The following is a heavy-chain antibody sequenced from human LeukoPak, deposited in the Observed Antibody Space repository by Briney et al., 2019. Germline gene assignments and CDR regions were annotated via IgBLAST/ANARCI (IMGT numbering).Heavy chain of an antibody. CDR1: GFTFSSYA. Sequence: GGSLRLSCEASGFTFSSYAMSWVRQAPGKGLEWVSGISGSGDNTYYADSVKGRFTISRGNSKNTLYVQVNSLGTEDTAAYYCAKGSYYDSSGSFYFDYWGQGTLVTVSS. D-gene: IGHD3-22*01. CDR3: AKGSYYDSSGSFYFDY. J-gene: IGHJ4*02. V-gene: IGHV3-23*01. CDR2: ISGSGDNT.